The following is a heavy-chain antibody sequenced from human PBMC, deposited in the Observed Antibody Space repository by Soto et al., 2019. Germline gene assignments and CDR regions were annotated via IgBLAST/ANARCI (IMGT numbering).Heavy chain of an antibody. Sequence: GGSLRLSCAASGFTFSSYGMHWVRQAPGEGLEWLAVISYDGSNKYYAYSVKGRFTISRDNSKNTLYLQMNSLRAEDTAVYYSAKDVLRLLECLLGDYYYYYGMDVGGQGTTVTVSS. D-gene: IGHD3-3*01. V-gene: IGHV3-30*18. CDR3: AKDVLRLLECLLGDYYYYYGMDV. CDR1: GFTFSSYG. J-gene: IGHJ6*02. CDR2: ISYDGSNK.